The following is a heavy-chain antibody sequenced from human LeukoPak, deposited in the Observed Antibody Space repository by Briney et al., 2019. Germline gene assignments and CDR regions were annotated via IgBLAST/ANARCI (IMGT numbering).Heavy chain of an antibody. CDR3: ARGVLWFGDRETYYFDY. CDR1: GYTFTSYG. CDR2: IIPIFGTA. Sequence: GASVKVSCKASGYTFTSYGISWVRQAPGQGLEWMGGIIPIFGTANYAQKFQGRVTITADKSTSTAYMELRSLRSDDTAVYYCARGVLWFGDRETYYFDYWGQGTLVTVSS. V-gene: IGHV1-69*06. D-gene: IGHD3-10*01. J-gene: IGHJ4*02.